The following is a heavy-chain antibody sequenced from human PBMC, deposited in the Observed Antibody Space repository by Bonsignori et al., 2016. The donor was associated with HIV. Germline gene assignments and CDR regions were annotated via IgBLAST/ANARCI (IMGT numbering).Heavy chain of an antibody. CDR2: IFHSGTT. CDR3: ARTDYGDATDF. V-gene: IGHV4-59*12. D-gene: IGHD4-17*01. J-gene: IGHJ4*02. CDR1: GGSISVYW. Sequence: VQLQESGPGLVKPSETLSLNCTVSGGSISVYWWSWIRQPPGKGLEWIGHIFHSGTTRYSPSLESRITISLDTSRKQFSLKMTSVTAADTAVYYCARTDYGDATDFWGQGKLVTVSS.